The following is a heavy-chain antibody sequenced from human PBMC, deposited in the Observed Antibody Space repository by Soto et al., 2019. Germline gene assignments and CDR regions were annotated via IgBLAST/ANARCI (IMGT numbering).Heavy chain of an antibody. J-gene: IGHJ3*02. V-gene: IGHV1-2*02. CDR3: ARDRMYYYDSSGYDYDAFDI. CDR2: INPNSGGT. Sequence: QVQLVQSGAEVKKPGASVKVSCKASGYTFTGYYMHWVRQAPGQGLEWMGWINPNSGGTNYAQKFQGRVTMTRDTSISTAYMELSRLRSDDTAVYYCARDRMYYYDSSGYDYDAFDIWGQGTMVTVSS. CDR1: GYTFTGYY. D-gene: IGHD3-22*01.